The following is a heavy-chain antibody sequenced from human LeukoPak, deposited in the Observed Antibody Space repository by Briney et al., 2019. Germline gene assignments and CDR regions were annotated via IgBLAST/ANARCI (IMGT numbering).Heavy chain of an antibody. CDR3: ARVRGGYYFDY. CDR2: INQVGSDK. CDR1: GFTFSSYW. J-gene: IGHJ4*02. Sequence: GRSLRLSCTTSGFTFSSYWMSWVRQAPGKGLEWVANINQVGSDKYYVDSVKGRFTISRDSAENSLYLQTNSLRAEDTAVYYCARVRGGYYFDYWGQGTLVTVSS. V-gene: IGHV3-7*04. D-gene: IGHD5-24*01.